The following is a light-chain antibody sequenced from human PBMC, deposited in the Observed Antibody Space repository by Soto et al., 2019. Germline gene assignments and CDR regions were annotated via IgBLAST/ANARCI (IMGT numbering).Light chain of an antibody. CDR1: SSDVGGYNR. V-gene: IGLV2-18*02. CDR3: TSYATCSAYV. Sequence: QSVLTQPPSVSGSPGQSVTISCTGTSSDVGGYNRVSWYQQPPGKAPKLLIYDVSNRPSGGSTRFSGSKSGNTASLTISGLQAEDEADYYCTSYATCSAYVFGPGTKVTVL. J-gene: IGLJ1*01. CDR2: DVS.